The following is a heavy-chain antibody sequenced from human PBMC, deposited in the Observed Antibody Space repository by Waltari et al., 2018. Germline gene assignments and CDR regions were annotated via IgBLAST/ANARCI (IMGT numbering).Heavy chain of an antibody. CDR1: GFPFSNSW. CDR3: ARDGAVDTPRQTDY. CDR2: ITQDQRDK. Sequence: EVQLVESGGGLVQPGGSLRLSGVSSGFPFSNSWMMWVRQAPGKGLEWVASITQDQRDKYYVDSVKGRFTISRDNAKNSLYLQVNSLRPEDTAVYYCARDGAVDTPRQTDYWGQGTLVTVSS. J-gene: IGHJ4*02. D-gene: IGHD3-16*01. V-gene: IGHV3-7*03.